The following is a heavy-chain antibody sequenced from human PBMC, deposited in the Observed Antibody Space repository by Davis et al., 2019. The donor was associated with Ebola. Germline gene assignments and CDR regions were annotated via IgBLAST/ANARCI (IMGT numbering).Heavy chain of an antibody. CDR3: AREYYDFWSGYKAPLGY. CDR1: GFTFSSYW. V-gene: IGHV3-21*01. J-gene: IGHJ4*02. CDR2: ISSSSSYI. Sequence: GESLKISCAASGFTFSSYWMNWVRQAPGKGLEWVSSISSSSSYIYYADSVKGRFTISRDNAKNSLYLQMNSLRAEDTAVYYCAREYYDFWSGYKAPLGYWGQGTLVTVSS. D-gene: IGHD3-3*01.